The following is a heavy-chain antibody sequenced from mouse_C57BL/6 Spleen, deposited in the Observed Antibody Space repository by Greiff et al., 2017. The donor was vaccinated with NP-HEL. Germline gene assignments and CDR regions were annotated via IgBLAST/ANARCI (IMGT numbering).Heavy chain of an antibody. Sequence: QVQLKESGPELVKPGASVKISCKASGYAFSSSWMNWVKQRPGKGLEWIGRIYPGDGDTNYNGKFKGKATLTADKSSSTAYMQLSSLTSEDSAVYVCATPQAQATSYAMDYWGQGTSVTVSS. D-gene: IGHD3-2*02. CDR1: GYAFSSSW. CDR3: ATPQAQATSYAMDY. J-gene: IGHJ4*01. CDR2: IYPGDGDT. V-gene: IGHV1-82*01.